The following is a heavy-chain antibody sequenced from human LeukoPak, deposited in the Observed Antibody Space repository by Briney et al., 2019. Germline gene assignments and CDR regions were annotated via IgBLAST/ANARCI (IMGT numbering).Heavy chain of an antibody. CDR1: GGSFSGYY. Sequence: SETLSLTCAVYGGSFSGYYWSWIRQPPGKGLEWIGYIYYSGSTNYNPSLKSRVTISVDTSKNQFSLKLSSVTAADTAVYYCARVHGELRFDYWGQGTLVTVSS. CDR3: ARVHGELRFDY. D-gene: IGHD1-26*01. V-gene: IGHV4-59*01. CDR2: IYYSGST. J-gene: IGHJ4*02.